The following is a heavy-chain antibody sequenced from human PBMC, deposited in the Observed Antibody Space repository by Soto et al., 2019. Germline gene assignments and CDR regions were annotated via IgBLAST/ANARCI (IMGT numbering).Heavy chain of an antibody. Sequence: QVQLVQSGAEVKKPGSSVKVSCKASGGTFSSYAINWVRQAPGQGLEWMGGIIPIFGTANYAQKFQGRVTITADESTSTAYMELSSLRSEDTAVYYCARPGTYYYDSSGYYGDAFDIWGQGTMVTVSS. CDR3: ARPGTYYYDSSGYYGDAFDI. D-gene: IGHD3-22*01. CDR1: GGTFSSYA. J-gene: IGHJ3*02. V-gene: IGHV1-69*01. CDR2: IIPIFGTA.